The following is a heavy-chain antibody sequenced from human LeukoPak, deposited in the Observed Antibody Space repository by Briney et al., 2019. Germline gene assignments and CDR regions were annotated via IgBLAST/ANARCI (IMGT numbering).Heavy chain of an antibody. D-gene: IGHD1-26*01. Sequence: PGGSLRLSCAASGFTFSSYAMTWVRQAPGKGLEWVSGIGGTGGGTYYADSVKGRFTISRDSSKNTLFLHMNTLRAEDTAIYYCAKDRTVGASYWYFDLWGRGTWSLSPQ. CDR3: AKDRTVGASYWYFDL. J-gene: IGHJ2*01. CDR1: GFTFSSYA. CDR2: IGGTGGGT. V-gene: IGHV3-23*01.